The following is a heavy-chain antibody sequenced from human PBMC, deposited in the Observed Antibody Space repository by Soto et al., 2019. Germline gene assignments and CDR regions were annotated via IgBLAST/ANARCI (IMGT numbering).Heavy chain of an antibody. CDR3: ARGGCSSTSCYYPQLMRWFDP. D-gene: IGHD2-2*01. CDR2: INHSGST. CDR1: GGSFSGYY. V-gene: IGHV4-34*01. Sequence: PSETLSLTCAVYGGSFSGYYWSWIRQPPGKGLEWIGEINHSGSTNYNPSLKSRVTISVDTSKNQFSLKLSSVTAADTAVYYCARGGCSSTSCYYPQLMRWFDPWGQGTLVTVAS. J-gene: IGHJ5*02.